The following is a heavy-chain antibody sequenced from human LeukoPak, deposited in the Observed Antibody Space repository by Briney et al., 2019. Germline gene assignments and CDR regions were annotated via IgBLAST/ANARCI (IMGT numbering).Heavy chain of an antibody. Sequence: PGGSLRLSCAASGFTVSNKYMTWVRQAPGKGLEWVSLIYSDGRTYYADSVKGRCTISRDNSRNTLYLQMNSLRAEDTAVYYCAKVHRAAILGVVRESPYWGQGTLVTVSS. CDR3: AKVHRAAILGVVRESPY. CDR2: IYSDGRT. J-gene: IGHJ4*02. D-gene: IGHD3-3*01. V-gene: IGHV3-53*01. CDR1: GFTVSNKY.